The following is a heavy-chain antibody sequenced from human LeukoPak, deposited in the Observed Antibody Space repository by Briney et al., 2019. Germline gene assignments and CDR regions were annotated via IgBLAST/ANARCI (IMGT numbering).Heavy chain of an antibody. D-gene: IGHD1-26*01. CDR3: VKDRSGSWAFDI. V-gene: IGHV3-64D*09. CDR1: GFTFSNYV. Sequence: GGSLRLSCSASGFTFSNYVMHWVRQAPGKGLEYVSVVTAGGSTYYADSVKGRFTISRDNSKNTLYLQMSSLRAEDTAVYYCVKDRSGSWAFDIWGQGTMVTV. CDR2: VTAGGST. J-gene: IGHJ3*02.